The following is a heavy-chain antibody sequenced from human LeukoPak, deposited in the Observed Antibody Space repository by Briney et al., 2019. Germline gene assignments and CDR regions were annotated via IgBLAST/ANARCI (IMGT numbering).Heavy chain of an antibody. J-gene: IGHJ4*02. CDR2: MNPNSGNT. CDR1: GYTFTSYD. CDR3: ARGGYCTNGVCYYPDY. V-gene: IGHV1-8*03. D-gene: IGHD2-8*01. Sequence: GGSVKVSCKASGYTFTSYDINWVRQATGQGLEWMRWMNPNSGNTGYAQKFQGRVTITRNTSISTAYMELSSLRSEDTAVYYCARGGYCTNGVCYYPDYWGQGTLVTVSS.